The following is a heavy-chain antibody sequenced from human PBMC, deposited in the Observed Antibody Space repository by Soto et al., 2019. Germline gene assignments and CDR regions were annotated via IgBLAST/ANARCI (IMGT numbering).Heavy chain of an antibody. V-gene: IGHV3-49*04. CDR3: TRFGIYGDFTFDY. D-gene: IGHD4-17*01. Sequence: GGSLRPSCTASGFTFGDYAMSWVRQAPGKGLEWVGFIRSKAYGGTTEYAASVKGRFTISRDDSKSIAYLQMNSLKTEDTAVYYCTRFGIYGDFTFDYWGQGTLVTVSS. J-gene: IGHJ4*02. CDR2: IRSKAYGGTT. CDR1: GFTFGDYA.